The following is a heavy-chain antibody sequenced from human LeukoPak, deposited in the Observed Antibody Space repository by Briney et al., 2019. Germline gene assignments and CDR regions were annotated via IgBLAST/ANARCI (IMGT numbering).Heavy chain of an antibody. CDR3: TTVYHHVAY. CDR1: GLTFHNAG. Sequence: GGSLRLSCGGSGLTFHNAGMDWFRQAPGKGRKWVGRIKSNPDGGTTDFPETVKGRFSISRDDSENTLFLQMNSLKTEDTAVYYCTTVYHHVAYWGQGTLVTVSS. D-gene: IGHD5-12*01. V-gene: IGHV3-15*01. CDR2: IKSNPDGGTT. J-gene: IGHJ4*02.